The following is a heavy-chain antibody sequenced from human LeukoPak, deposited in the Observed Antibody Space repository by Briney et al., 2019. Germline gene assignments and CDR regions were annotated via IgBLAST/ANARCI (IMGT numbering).Heavy chain of an antibody. CDR3: ARGVGYCSGGSCREYYFDY. V-gene: IGHV1-69*01. Sequence: GSSVKVSCKASGGTLSSYAISWVRQAPGQGLEWMGGIIPIFGTANYAQKFQGRVTITADESTSTAYMELSSLRSEDTAVYYCARGVGYCSGGSCREYYFDYWGQGTLVTVSS. CDR1: GGTLSSYA. CDR2: IIPIFGTA. J-gene: IGHJ4*02. D-gene: IGHD2-15*01.